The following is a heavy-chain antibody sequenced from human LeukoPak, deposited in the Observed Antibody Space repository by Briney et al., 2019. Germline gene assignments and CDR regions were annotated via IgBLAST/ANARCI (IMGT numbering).Heavy chain of an antibody. CDR3: ARDNSVGDNAWWFDP. CDR2: INPSGGST. CDR1: GYTFTSYY. V-gene: IGHV1-46*01. Sequence: HVSSVKVSCKACGYTFTSYYMHGVGQAPGQGLDGMGIINPSGGSTSYAQKFQGRVPMTRDMSTSTDYMELSSLRSEDTAIYYCARDNSVGDNAWWFDPWGQGTLVTVSS. J-gene: IGHJ5*02. D-gene: IGHD1-26*01.